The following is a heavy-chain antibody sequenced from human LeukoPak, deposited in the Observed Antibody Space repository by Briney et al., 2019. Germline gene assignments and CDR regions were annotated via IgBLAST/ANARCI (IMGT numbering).Heavy chain of an antibody. Sequence: GSLRLSCAASGFTFISYSMNWVRQAPGKGLEWIGEINHSGSTNYNPSLKSRVTISVDTSKNQFSLKLSSVTAADTAVYYCARVGSNLGFLNFDYWGQGTLVTVSS. J-gene: IGHJ4*02. CDR1: GFTFISYS. CDR2: INHSGST. CDR3: ARVGSNLGFLNFDY. D-gene: IGHD2/OR15-2a*01. V-gene: IGHV4-34*01.